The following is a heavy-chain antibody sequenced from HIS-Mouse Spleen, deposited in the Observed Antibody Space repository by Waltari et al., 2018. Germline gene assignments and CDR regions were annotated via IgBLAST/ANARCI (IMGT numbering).Heavy chain of an antibody. J-gene: IGHJ4*02. V-gene: IGHV2-70*15. Sequence: QVTLRESGPALVKPTQTLTLTCTFSGFSLSTSGMCVSWIRQPPGKALEWLARIDWDDDKYYSTSLKTRLTISKETSKNQVVLTMTNMDPVDTATYYCARMTYYYDSSGYYSDYWGQGTLVTVSS. CDR3: ARMTYYYDSSGYYSDY. CDR1: GFSLSTSGMC. D-gene: IGHD3-22*01. CDR2: IDWDDDK.